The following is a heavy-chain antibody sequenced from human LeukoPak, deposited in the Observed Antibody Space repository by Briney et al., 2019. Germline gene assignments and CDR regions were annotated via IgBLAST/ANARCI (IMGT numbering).Heavy chain of an antibody. CDR3: ARAAPYYYDSSGYSAFDS. J-gene: IGHJ3*02. V-gene: IGHV3-48*02. D-gene: IGHD3-22*01. CDR1: GFTFRSYS. Sequence: PGGSLRLSCAASGFTFRSYSMHWVRQAPGKGLEWVSYISSTSSTIYYADSVKGRFTIPRDNAKNSLYLQMNSLRDEDTAVCYCARAAPYYYDSSGYSAFDSWGQGTMVTVSS. CDR2: ISSTSSTI.